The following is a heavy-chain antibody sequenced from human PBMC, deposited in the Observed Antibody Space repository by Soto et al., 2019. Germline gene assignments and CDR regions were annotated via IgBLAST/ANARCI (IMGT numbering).Heavy chain of an antibody. V-gene: IGHV5-51*01. CDR1: GYSFTSYW. J-gene: IGHJ6*02. D-gene: IGHD3-3*01. CDR2: IYPGDSDT. Sequence: PGESLKISCKGSGYSFTSYWIGWVRQMPGKGLEWMGIIYPGDSDTRYSPSFQGQVTISADKSISTAYLQWSSLKASDTAMYYCVRLAYYDFWSGYSGYYYGMDVWGQGTTVTVSS. CDR3: VRLAYYDFWSGYSGYYYGMDV.